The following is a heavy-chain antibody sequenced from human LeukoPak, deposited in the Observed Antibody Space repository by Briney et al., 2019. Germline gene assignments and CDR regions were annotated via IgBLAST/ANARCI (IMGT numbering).Heavy chain of an antibody. CDR2: MYYSGGT. D-gene: IGHD3-3*01. J-gene: IGHJ4*02. Sequence: PSETLSLTCTVSDGSLSSSTYYWGWIRQPPGKGLEWIGSMYYSGGTYYNPSLKSRVTISVDTSKNQFSLNLRSVTAADTAVYYCASSITIFGVVLRTIYFDYWGQGILVTVSS. V-gene: IGHV4-39*01. CDR3: ASSITIFGVVLRTIYFDY. CDR1: DGSLSSSTYY.